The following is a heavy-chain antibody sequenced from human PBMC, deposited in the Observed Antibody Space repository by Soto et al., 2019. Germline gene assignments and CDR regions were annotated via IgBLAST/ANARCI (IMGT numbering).Heavy chain of an antibody. CDR3: VKKIAGTTTSGAYWYFDL. CDR2: ITGGGDST. D-gene: IGHD1-26*01. J-gene: IGHJ2*01. CDR1: GFTFSSFA. V-gene: IGHV3-23*01. Sequence: EVQLLESGGGLVQPGGSLRLSYAASGFTFSSFAMNWVRQAPGKGLEWVSGITGGGDSTFYADSVKGRFTISRVQSKNTVYLQMNSLRAEDTAVYYCVKKIAGTTTSGAYWYFDLWGRGTLVTVSS.